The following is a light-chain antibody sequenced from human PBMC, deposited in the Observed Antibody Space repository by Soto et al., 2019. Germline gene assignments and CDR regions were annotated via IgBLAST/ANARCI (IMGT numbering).Light chain of an antibody. CDR1: QSFTSSY. V-gene: IGKV3-20*01. Sequence: EIVLTQSPGTLSLSPGERAALSCRASQSFTSSYLAWYQQKPGQAPRLLIYGASSRAPGIPDRFSGSGSGADFTLTISRLEPEDFAVYYCQQYGSSPRTFGQGTKVDIK. CDR3: QQYGSSPRT. J-gene: IGKJ1*01. CDR2: GAS.